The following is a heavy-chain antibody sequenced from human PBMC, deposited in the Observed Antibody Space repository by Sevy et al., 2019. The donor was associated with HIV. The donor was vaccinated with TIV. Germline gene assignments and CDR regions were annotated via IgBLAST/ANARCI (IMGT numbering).Heavy chain of an antibody. Sequence: SETLSLTCTVSGGSITSVYWNWIRQPPGKGLEWIANIYYNGHINYNPSLMSRVTLSLDTSKNQFSLRLSSVTAADTAMYYCAGENAWGRGYSWGQGTLVTVSS. CDR2: IYYNGHI. CDR3: AGENAWGRGYS. D-gene: IGHD1-26*01. J-gene: IGHJ4*02. V-gene: IGHV4-59*08. CDR1: GGSITSVY.